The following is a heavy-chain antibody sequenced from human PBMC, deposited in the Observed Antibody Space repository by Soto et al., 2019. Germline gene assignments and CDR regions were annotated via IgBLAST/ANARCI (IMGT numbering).Heavy chain of an antibody. J-gene: IGHJ4*02. CDR1: GFNFDNYG. Sequence: PGGSLRLSCQASGFNFDNYGMHWVRQAPGKGLEWVSVITYGGSNKYYADSVKGRFTISRDNSKNTLSLHLNTLKPEDTAVYHCEKDRVGVTFYTTLGFWGQGTLVTVSS. D-gene: IGHD3-16*01. V-gene: IGHV3-30*18. CDR3: EKDRVGVTFYTTLGF. CDR2: ITYGGSNK.